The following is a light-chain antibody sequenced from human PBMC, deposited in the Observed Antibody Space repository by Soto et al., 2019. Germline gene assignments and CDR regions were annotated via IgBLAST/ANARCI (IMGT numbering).Light chain of an antibody. CDR3: QQYGSSPPIT. J-gene: IGKJ5*01. CDR1: QSISSW. CDR2: KAS. Sequence: MTQSPATLSASVGDRVTITCRSSQSISSWLAWYQQKPGKAPKLLIYKASSLESGVPSRFSGSGSGTEFTLTISSLQPDDFAVYYCQQYGSSPPITFGHGTRLEI. V-gene: IGKV1-5*03.